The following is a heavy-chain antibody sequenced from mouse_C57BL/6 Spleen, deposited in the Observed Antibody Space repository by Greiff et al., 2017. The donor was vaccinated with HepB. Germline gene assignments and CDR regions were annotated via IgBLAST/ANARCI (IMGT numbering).Heavy chain of an antibody. CDR3: TTHYYGSSYDY. CDR1: GYTFTDYE. D-gene: IGHD1-1*01. CDR2: IDPETGGT. J-gene: IGHJ2*01. Sequence: VQLQQSGAELVRPGASVTLSCKASGYTFTDYEMHWVKQTPVHGLEWIGAIDPETGGTAYNQKFKGKAILTADKSSSTAYMELRSLTSEDSAVYYCTTHYYGSSYDYWGQGTTRTVSS. V-gene: IGHV1-15*01.